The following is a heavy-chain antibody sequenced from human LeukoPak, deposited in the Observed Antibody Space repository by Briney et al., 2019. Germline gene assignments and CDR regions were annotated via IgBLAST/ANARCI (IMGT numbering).Heavy chain of an antibody. CDR1: GFTFSNYA. D-gene: IGHD5-18*01. J-gene: IGHJ4*02. CDR3: AREGGIQLGSYVTG. CDR2: ISHSGDDT. Sequence: AGGSLRLSCAASGFTFSNYAMSWVRQAPGKGLEWVSGISHSGDDTYYADSVKGRFTISRDNAKNSLYLQMNSLRAEDTAVYYCAREGGIQLGSYVTGWGQGTLVTVSS. V-gene: IGHV3-23*01.